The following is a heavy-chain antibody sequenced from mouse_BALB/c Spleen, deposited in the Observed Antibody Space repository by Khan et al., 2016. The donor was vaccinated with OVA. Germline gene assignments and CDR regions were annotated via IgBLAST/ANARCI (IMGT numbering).Heavy chain of an antibody. CDR1: GYAFTNYL. CDR3: ARQGANRGWFAD. Sequence: QVQLQQSGAELVRPGTSVKVSCKASGYAFTNYLIEWVKQRPGQGLEWIGLINPGSGGTTYNEKFKGKATLTADKSSSNAYMQLSSLKSNDSAVYYCARQGANRGWFADWGQGTLVTVSA. V-gene: IGHV1-54*01. J-gene: IGHJ3*01. D-gene: IGHD2-14*01. CDR2: INPGSGGT.